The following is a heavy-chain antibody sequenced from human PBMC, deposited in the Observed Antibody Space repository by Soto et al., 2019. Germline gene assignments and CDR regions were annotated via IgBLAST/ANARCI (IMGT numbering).Heavy chain of an antibody. D-gene: IGHD2-21*01. J-gene: IGHJ5*02. CDR1: GDSISRGGYY. V-gene: IGHV4-31*03. CDR2: IYHSGST. Sequence: QVQLQESGPGLVKPSQTLSLTCTVSGDSISRGGYYWNWIRQHPGKGLEWIGYIYHSGSTNYNPSLKSRVTISVDTSKNQLSLELSSVTAADTAIYYCARDGAGAYGLGWFDPWGQGILVTVSS. CDR3: ARDGAGAYGLGWFDP.